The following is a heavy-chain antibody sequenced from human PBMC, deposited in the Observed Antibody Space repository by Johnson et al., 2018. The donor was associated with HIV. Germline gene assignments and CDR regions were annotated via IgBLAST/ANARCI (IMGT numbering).Heavy chain of an antibody. D-gene: IGHD4-23*01. CDR3: ARQTTVVSGDAFDI. V-gene: IGHV3-13*01. J-gene: IGHJ3*02. Sequence: MLLVESGGGLVQPGGSLRLSCAASGFTFSSYDMHWVRQGTGKGLEWVSAIGTAGDTYYPGSVKGRFTISRENAKNSLYLQMNSLRAGDTAVYYCARQTTVVSGDAFDIWGQGTMVTVSS. CDR2: IGTAGDT. CDR1: GFTFSSYD.